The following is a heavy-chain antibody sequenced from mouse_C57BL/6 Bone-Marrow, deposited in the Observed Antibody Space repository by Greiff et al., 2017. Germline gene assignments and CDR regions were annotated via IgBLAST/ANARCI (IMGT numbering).Heavy chain of an antibody. CDR3: ARVGYDYEGFAY. CDR2: IDPSDSYT. D-gene: IGHD2-4*01. J-gene: IGHJ3*01. CDR1: GYTFTSYW. Sequence: VQLQQPGAELVRPGTSVKLSCKASGYTFTSYWMHWVKQRPGQGLEWIGVIDPSDSYTNYNQKFKGKATLTVDTSSSTAYMQLSSLTSEDSAVYYCARVGYDYEGFAYWGQGPRVTVAA. V-gene: IGHV1-59*01.